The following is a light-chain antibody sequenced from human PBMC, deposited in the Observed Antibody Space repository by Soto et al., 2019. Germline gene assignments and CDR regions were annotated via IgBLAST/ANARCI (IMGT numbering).Light chain of an antibody. CDR2: EVS. V-gene: IGLV2-14*01. CDR1: SSDVGAYNF. CDR3: NSYTSTDTLV. Sequence: QSALTQPASVSGSPGQSITISCTGTSSDVGAYNFVSWYQQHPGKVPKLMIYEVSNRPSGVSNRFSGSKSGNTASLTISGLQAEDEADYYCNSYTSTDTLVFGGETKLTVL. J-gene: IGLJ2*01.